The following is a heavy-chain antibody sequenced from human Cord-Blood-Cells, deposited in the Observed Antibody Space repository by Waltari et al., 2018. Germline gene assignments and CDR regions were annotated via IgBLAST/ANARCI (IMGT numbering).Heavy chain of an antibody. Sequence: EVQLVESGGGLVKPGGSLRLSCAASGFTFSSYSMNWVRRAPGRGVELVSSISSISSYRYYADSVKGRFTSSRDNAKNSLYLQMSSLRAEDTAVYYCARGRTGEADYWGQGTLVTVSS. V-gene: IGHV3-21*01. CDR3: ARGRTGEADY. D-gene: IGHD7-27*01. CDR2: ISSISSYR. J-gene: IGHJ4*02. CDR1: GFTFSSYS.